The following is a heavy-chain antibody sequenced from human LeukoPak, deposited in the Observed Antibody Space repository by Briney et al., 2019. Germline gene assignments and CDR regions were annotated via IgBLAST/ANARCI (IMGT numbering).Heavy chain of an antibody. V-gene: IGHV1-2*02. J-gene: IGHJ6*02. CDR2: INPNSGGT. CDR3: ARGDYYGTGMDV. Sequence: ASVKVSCKASGYTFTGYYMHWVRQAPGQGLERMGWINPNSGGTNYAQKFQGRVTMTRDTSISTAYMELSRLRSDDTAVYYCARGDYYGTGMDVWGQGTTVTVSS. D-gene: IGHD3-10*01. CDR1: GYTFTGYY.